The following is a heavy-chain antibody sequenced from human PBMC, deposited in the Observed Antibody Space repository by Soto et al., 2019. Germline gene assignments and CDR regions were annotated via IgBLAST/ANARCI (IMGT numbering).Heavy chain of an antibody. D-gene: IGHD4-17*01. V-gene: IGHV3-9*01. J-gene: IGHJ4*02. Sequence: EVQLVESGGGLVQPGRSLRLSCAASGFTFDDYAMHWVRQGPGKGLEWVSSISWNSGNLGYADSVKGRFTISRENAKNSPYLQMNSLRGEDTGLYYCAKGASTTVFAFNDYWGQGTLVTVSS. CDR3: AKGASTTVFAFNDY. CDR1: GFTFDDYA. CDR2: ISWNSGNL.